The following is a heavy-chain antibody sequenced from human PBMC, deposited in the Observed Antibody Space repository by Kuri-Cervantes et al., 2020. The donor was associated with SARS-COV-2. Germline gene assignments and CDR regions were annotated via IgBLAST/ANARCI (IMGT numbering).Heavy chain of an antibody. V-gene: IGHV3-30*04. D-gene: IGHD6-13*01. Sequence: GGSLRLSCAASGFTFSSYAMHWVRQAPGKGLEWVAVISYDGSNKYYADSGKGRFTISRDNSKNTLYLQMNSLRAEDTAVYYCASRYSSSWYAVDYWGQGTLVTVSS. CDR1: GFTFSSYA. CDR2: ISYDGSNK. CDR3: ASRYSSSWYAVDY. J-gene: IGHJ4*02.